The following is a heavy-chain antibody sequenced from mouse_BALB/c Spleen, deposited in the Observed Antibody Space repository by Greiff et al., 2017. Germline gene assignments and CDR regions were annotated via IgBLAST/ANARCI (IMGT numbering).Heavy chain of an antibody. CDR1: GYSFTSYW. CDR2: IYPGNSDT. CDR3: TILSTMISFDY. J-gene: IGHJ2*01. V-gene: IGHV1-5*01. Sequence: VQLQQSGTVLARPGASVKMSCKASGYSFTSYWMHWVKQRPGQGLEWIGAIYPGNSDTSYNQKFKGKAKLTAVTSASTAYMELSSLTNEDSAVYFCTILSTMISFDYWGQGTTLTVSS. D-gene: IGHD2-4*01.